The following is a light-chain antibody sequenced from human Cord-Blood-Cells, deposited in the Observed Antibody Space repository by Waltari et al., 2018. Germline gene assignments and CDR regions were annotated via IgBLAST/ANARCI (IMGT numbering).Light chain of an antibody. CDR3: CSYAGSSVVV. V-gene: IGLV2-23*01. CDR1: SSDVGSYNL. Sequence: QSALTQPASVSVSPGQSITISCTGTSSDVGSYNLVSWYQQHPGKAPKLMIYEGRKRPSGVSNRFSGSKSGNTASLTISGLQAEDEADYYCCSYAGSSVVVFGGGTKLTVL. CDR2: EGR. J-gene: IGLJ2*01.